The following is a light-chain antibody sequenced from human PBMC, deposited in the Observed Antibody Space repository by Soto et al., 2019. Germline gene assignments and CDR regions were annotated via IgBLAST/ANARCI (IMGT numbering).Light chain of an antibody. CDR2: VAS. Sequence: DIEMNQFPNSLSASVGDRVTINCRASQNIYDYLNWYQQKPGKAPKLLVSVASRVQSGVPSRFSGSKSGTYFTLTVTSLQREDVATYYCQQGASVPFTFGGGTKVDIK. J-gene: IGKJ4*01. V-gene: IGKV1-39*01. CDR1: QNIYDY. CDR3: QQGASVPFT.